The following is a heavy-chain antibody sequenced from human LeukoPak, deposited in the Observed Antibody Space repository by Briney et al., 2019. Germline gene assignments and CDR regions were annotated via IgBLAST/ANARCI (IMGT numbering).Heavy chain of an antibody. CDR2: IYYSGST. V-gene: IGHV4-4*02. CDR1: GGSISTTNW. J-gene: IGHJ4*02. CDR3: ARARYGSDH. Sequence: SGTLSLTCAVSGGSISTTNWWSWVRQSPGKGLEWIGSIYYSGSTYYNPSLKSRVTISVDTSKNQFSLKLSSVTAADTAVYYCARARYGSDHWGQGTLVTVSS. D-gene: IGHD3-10*01.